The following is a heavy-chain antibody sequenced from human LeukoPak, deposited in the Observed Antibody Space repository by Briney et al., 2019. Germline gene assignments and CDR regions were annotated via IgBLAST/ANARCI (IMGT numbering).Heavy chain of an antibody. CDR2: IYHSGST. CDR3: AREASYYYDSSGTLDY. CDR1: GDSISSSTYY. D-gene: IGHD3-22*01. J-gene: IGHJ4*02. Sequence: SGTLSLTCTVSGDSISSSTYYWGWIRQPPGKGLEWIGSIYHSGSTNYNPSLKSRVTISVDKSKNQFSLKLSSVTAADTAVYYCAREASYYYDSSGTLDYWGQGTLVTVSS. V-gene: IGHV4-39*07.